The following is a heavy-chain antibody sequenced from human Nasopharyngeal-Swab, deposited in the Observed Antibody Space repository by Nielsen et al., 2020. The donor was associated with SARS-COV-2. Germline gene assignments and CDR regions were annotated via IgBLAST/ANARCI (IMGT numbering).Heavy chain of an antibody. CDR2: TRNKANSYTT. CDR3: AREGPLFGVVITPYYYYGMDV. CDR1: GFTFSDHY. J-gene: IGHJ6*02. D-gene: IGHD3-3*01. V-gene: IGHV3-72*01. Sequence: GESLKISCAASGFTFSDHYMDWVRQAPGKGLEWVGRTRNKANSYTTEYAASVKGRFTISRDDSKNSLYLQMNSLKTEDTAVYYCAREGPLFGVVITPYYYYGMDVWGQGTTVTVSS.